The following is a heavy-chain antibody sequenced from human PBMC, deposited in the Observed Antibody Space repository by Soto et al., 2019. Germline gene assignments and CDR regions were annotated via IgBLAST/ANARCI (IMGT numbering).Heavy chain of an antibody. CDR2: IDSDGSRI. Sequence: EVHLVESGGGLVQPGESLRLSCAASGFTFSNYWMHWVRQAPGKGLVWVSRIDSDGSRITYADFVKGRFTISRDNAKNTVYLHMNSLTAEDTAVYYCVRTSLVVAVATREDFWGQGTPVTVSS. V-gene: IGHV3-74*01. CDR3: VRTSLVVAVATREDF. D-gene: IGHD2-15*01. J-gene: IGHJ4*02. CDR1: GFTFSNYW.